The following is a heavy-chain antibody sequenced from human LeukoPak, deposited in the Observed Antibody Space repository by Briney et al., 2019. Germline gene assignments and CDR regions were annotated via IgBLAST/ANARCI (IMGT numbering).Heavy chain of an antibody. CDR1: GGSISSGSYY. J-gene: IGHJ2*01. Sequence: QPSQTLSLACTVSGGSISSGSYYWSRIRQPAGKGLEWIGRIYTSGSTNYNPSLKSRVTISVDTSKNQFSLKLSSVTAADTAVYYCARDRMVVTDNYWYFDLWGRGTLVTVSS. V-gene: IGHV4-61*02. D-gene: IGHD4/OR15-4a*01. CDR2: IYTSGST. CDR3: ARDRMVVTDNYWYFDL.